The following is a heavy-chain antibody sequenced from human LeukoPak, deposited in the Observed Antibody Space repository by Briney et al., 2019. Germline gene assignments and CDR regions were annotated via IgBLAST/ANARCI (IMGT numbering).Heavy chain of an antibody. CDR2: IYFSGST. Sequence: SDTLSLTCTDPGGSISSYYWSWIRQPPGKGLEWIGYIYFSGSTNYNLSLKSRVTISVDTSKNLFSLKLSSVTAADTAVYYCARASFWSGYNRVDPFDVWGQGTMVTVSS. D-gene: IGHD3-3*01. CDR1: GGSISSYY. CDR3: ARASFWSGYNRVDPFDV. J-gene: IGHJ3*01. V-gene: IGHV4-59*13.